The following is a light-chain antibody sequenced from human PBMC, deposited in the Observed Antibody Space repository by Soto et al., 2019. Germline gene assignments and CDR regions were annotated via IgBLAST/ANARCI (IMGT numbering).Light chain of an antibody. CDR1: RSNIGAGYD. CDR2: GKS. CDR3: QSYDSSLSGVV. Sequence: QSVLTQPPSVSGAPGQTITISCTGSRSNIGAGYDVQWYQQLPGIAPKLLIYGKSNRPSGVPDRFSGSKSGTSASLAITGLQAEDEADYHCQSYDSSLSGVVFGGGTKLTVL. V-gene: IGLV1-40*01. J-gene: IGLJ2*01.